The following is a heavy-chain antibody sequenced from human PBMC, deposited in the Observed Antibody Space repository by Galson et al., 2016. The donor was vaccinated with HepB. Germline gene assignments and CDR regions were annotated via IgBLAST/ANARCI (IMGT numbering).Heavy chain of an antibody. CDR3: AKSGDDNGDPNDAFDI. CDR1: GFTFSSSA. V-gene: IGHV3-23*01. CDR2: ISGSGGDT. D-gene: IGHD4-17*01. J-gene: IGHJ3*02. Sequence: SLRLSCAASGFTFSSSAMSWVCQAPGKGLEWVSTISGSGGDTYYADSVKGRFTISRDNSKNIVYLQMKNLRAEDTAIYFCAKSGDDNGDPNDAFDIWGQGTLITVSS.